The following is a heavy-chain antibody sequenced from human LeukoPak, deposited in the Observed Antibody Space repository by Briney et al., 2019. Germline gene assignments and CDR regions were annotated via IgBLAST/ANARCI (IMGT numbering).Heavy chain of an antibody. V-gene: IGHV4-31*03. J-gene: IGHJ4*02. CDR3: AREALYCSSTSCYNIGIGY. Sequence: PSQTLSLTCTVSGGSISSGGYYWSWIRQHPGKGLEWIGYIYYSGSTYYNPSLKSRVTISVDTSKNQFSLKLSSVTAADTAVYYCAREALYCSSTSCYNIGIGYWGQGTLVTVSS. CDR1: GGSISSGGYY. CDR2: IYYSGST. D-gene: IGHD2-2*02.